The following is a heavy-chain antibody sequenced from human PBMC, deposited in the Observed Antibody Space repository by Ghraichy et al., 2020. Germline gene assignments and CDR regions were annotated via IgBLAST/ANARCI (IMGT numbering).Heavy chain of an antibody. D-gene: IGHD3-9*01. CDR1: GYTFTSYG. CDR3: ARVMRNYDILTGYHGLRRVDY. V-gene: IGHV1-18*04. CDR2: ISAYNGNT. Sequence: ASVKVSCKASGYTFTSYGISWVRQAPGQGLEWMGWISAYNGNTNYAQKLQGRVTMTTDTSTSTAYMELRSLRSDDTAVYYCARVMRNYDILTGYHGLRRVDYWGQGTLVTVSS. J-gene: IGHJ4*02.